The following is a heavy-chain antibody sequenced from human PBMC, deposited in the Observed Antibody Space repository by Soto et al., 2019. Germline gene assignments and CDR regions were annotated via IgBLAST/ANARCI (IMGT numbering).Heavy chain of an antibody. CDR3: ARIQESGYDFWSGYRYYFDY. CDR2: IFSNDEK. D-gene: IGHD3-3*01. V-gene: IGHV2-26*01. Sequence: QVTLKESGPVLVKPTETLTLTCTVSGFSLSNARMGVSWIRQPPGKALEWLAHIFSNDEKSYSTSLKSRLTNSKDTSKSQVVLTMTNMDPVDTATYYCARIQESGYDFWSGYRYYFDYWGQGTLVTVSS. J-gene: IGHJ4*02. CDR1: GFSLSNARMG.